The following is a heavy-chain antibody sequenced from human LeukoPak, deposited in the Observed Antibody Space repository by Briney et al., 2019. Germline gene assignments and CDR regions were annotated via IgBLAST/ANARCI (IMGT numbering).Heavy chain of an antibody. CDR3: AKDGWFGELSRYYYYGMDV. CDR2: ISYDGSNK. D-gene: IGHD3-10*01. CDR1: GFTFSSYA. Sequence: PGGSLRLSCAASGFTFSSYAMHWVRQAPGKGLEWVAVISYDGSNKYYADSVKGRFTISRDNSKNTLYLQMNSLRAEDTAVYYCAKDGWFGELSRYYYYGMDVWGQGTTVTVSS. V-gene: IGHV3-30-3*01. J-gene: IGHJ6*02.